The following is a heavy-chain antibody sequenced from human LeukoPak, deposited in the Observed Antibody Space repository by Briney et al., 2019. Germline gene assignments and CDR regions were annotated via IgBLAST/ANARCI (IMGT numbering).Heavy chain of an antibody. CDR2: ISASGGST. Sequence: GGSLRLSCAVSGFTFSDYIMNWVRQAPGKGLEWVSTISASGGSTYYADSVKGRFTISRDNSKSTLYLQMTNLRAEDTAVYYCQSGSWDYWGQGTAVTVSS. V-gene: IGHV3-23*01. CDR1: GFTFSDYI. D-gene: IGHD3-22*01. CDR3: QSGSWDY. J-gene: IGHJ4*02.